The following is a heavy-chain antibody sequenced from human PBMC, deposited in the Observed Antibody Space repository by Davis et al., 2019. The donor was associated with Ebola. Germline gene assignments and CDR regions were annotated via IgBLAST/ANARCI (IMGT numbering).Heavy chain of an antibody. Sequence: ASVKVSCKASGYTFIKYHMHWLRQAPGPGLEWMGIINPSGDTTIYAQNFQGRVTMTRDTSTSTDYMELSSLRSEDTAIYYCARDGGISAPDYWGQGTLVTVSS. CDR3: ARDGGISAPDY. D-gene: IGHD2-15*01. CDR1: GYTFIKYH. J-gene: IGHJ4*02. V-gene: IGHV1-46*01. CDR2: INPSGDTT.